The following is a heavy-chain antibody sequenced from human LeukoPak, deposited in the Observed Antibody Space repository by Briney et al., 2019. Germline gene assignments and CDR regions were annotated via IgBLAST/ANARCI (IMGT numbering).Heavy chain of an antibody. CDR2: IYHSGST. Sequence: SETLSLTCAVSGGSISSGGYSWSWIRQPPGKGLEWIGYIYHSGSTNYNPSLKSRVTISVDTSKNQFSLKLSSVTAADTAVYYCAVLSSSVDIWGQGTMVTVSS. CDR3: AVLSSSVDI. V-gene: IGHV4-30-2*01. J-gene: IGHJ3*02. D-gene: IGHD6-6*01. CDR1: GGSISSGGYS.